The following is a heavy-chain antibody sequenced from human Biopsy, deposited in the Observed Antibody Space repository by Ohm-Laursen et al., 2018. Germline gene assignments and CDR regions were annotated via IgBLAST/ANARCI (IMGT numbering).Heavy chain of an antibody. D-gene: IGHD1-26*01. CDR2: ISPSGGGT. V-gene: IGHV1-46*01. CDR3: AIFEGYSDDNLDYEHYGMDV. J-gene: IGHJ6*02. CDR1: VFSFSRYD. Sequence: GASVKVSCKGSVFSFSRYDMHWVRQAPGRGLEWMGVISPSGGGTMDTQKFQDRLTMTRDTSTSTVHMELKSLKSEDTAVYYCAIFEGYSDDNLDYEHYGMDVWGQGTTVTVSS.